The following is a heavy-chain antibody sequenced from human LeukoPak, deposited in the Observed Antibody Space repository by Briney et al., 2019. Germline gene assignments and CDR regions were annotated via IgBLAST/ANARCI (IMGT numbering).Heavy chain of an antibody. J-gene: IGHJ4*02. CDR3: AKGQSAFGVVGYY. CDR1: GFTFSSYA. Sequence: GGSLRLSCAASGFTFSSYAMSWVRQAPGKGLEWVSAISGSGGSTYYADSVKRRFTISRDNSKNTLYLQMNSLRAEDTAVYYCAKGQSAFGVVGYYWGQGTLVTVSS. V-gene: IGHV3-23*01. CDR2: ISGSGGST. D-gene: IGHD3-3*01.